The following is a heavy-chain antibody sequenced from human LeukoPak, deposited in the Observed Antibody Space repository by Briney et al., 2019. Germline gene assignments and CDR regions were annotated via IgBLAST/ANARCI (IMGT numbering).Heavy chain of an antibody. Sequence: GESLKISCKGSGYSFTTYWIGWVRQMPGKGLEWMGIIYPGDSDTRYSPSFQGQVTISGAKSISTAYLQWSSLKASDTAMCYCARNRDSGSLDAFDIWGQGTMVTVSS. D-gene: IGHD3-10*01. CDR1: GYSFTTYW. V-gene: IGHV5-51*01. J-gene: IGHJ3*02. CDR3: ARNRDSGSLDAFDI. CDR2: IYPGDSDT.